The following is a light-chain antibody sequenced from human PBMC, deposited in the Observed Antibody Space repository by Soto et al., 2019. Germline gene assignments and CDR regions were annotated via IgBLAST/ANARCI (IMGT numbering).Light chain of an antibody. CDR3: QQYGSSRT. Sequence: EIALTQSPGTLSLSPGERATLSCRASQSVSSSDLAWYQQKPGQAPRLLIYGASSRATGIPDRLSGSGSGIDFTLTISRLEPEDFAVYYCQQYGSSRTFGQGTKVEIK. J-gene: IGKJ1*01. V-gene: IGKV3-20*01. CDR2: GAS. CDR1: QSVSSSD.